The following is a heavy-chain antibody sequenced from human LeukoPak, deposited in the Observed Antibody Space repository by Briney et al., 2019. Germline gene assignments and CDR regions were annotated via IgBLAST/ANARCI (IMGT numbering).Heavy chain of an antibody. CDR3: ARDMRRLSYYYYGMDV. V-gene: IGHV1-2*02. D-gene: IGHD4-17*01. Sequence: ASVKVSCKASGYTFTGYYMHRVRQAPGQGLEWMGWINPNSGGTNYAQKFQGRVTMTRDTSISTAYMELSRLRSDDTAVYYCARDMRRLSYYYYGMDVWGQGTTVTVSS. CDR1: GYTFTGYY. J-gene: IGHJ6*02. CDR2: INPNSGGT.